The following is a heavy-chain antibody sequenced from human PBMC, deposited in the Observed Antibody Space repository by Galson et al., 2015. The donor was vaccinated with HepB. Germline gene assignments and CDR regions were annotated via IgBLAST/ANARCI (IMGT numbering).Heavy chain of an antibody. CDR3: ARMNEPNYGSGSYLGVYDY. J-gene: IGHJ4*02. CDR2: IDWDDDK. Sequence: ALVKPTQTLTLTCTFSGFSLSTSGMRVSWIRQPPGKALEWLARIDWDDDKFYSTSLKTRLTISKDTSKNQVVLTMTNMDPVDTATYYCARMNEPNYGSGSYLGVYDYWGQGTLVTVSS. D-gene: IGHD3-10*01. CDR1: GFSLSTSGMR. V-gene: IGHV2-70*04.